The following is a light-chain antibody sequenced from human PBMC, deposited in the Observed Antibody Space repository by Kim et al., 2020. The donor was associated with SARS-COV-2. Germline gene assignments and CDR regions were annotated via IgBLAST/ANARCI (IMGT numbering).Light chain of an antibody. V-gene: IGKV1D-16*01. J-gene: IGKJ5*01. CDR3: QQYTDYPIT. CDR2: AAS. Sequence: ASLGDRVTITCRASQYVSTWVAWFQQKPGKAPQCLIYAASTLQSGVPSRFSGSGSGTHFTLTISSLQPEDFATYYCQQYTDYPITFGQGTRLEIK. CDR1: QYVSTW.